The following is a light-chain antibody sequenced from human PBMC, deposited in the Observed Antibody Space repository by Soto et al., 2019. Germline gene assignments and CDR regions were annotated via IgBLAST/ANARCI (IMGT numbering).Light chain of an antibody. CDR2: EVN. CDR3: SSSAGIYHYLV. J-gene: IGLJ3*02. V-gene: IGLV2-8*01. CDR1: SSDIGAYNH. Sequence: QSVLTQPASVSGSPGQSITISCTGTSSDIGAYNHVSWYQQHPGKAPRLMIYEVNKRPSGVPDRFSGSKSGYTASLTVSGLQTEDEAFYYCSSSAGIYHYLVFGGGTKVTVL.